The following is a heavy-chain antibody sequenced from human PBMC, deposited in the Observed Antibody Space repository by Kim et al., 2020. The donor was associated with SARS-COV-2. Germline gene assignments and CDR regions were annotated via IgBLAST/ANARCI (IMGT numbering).Heavy chain of an antibody. CDR3: ARVPPPDILTGYYNWRGGYFDY. V-gene: IGHV4-59*13. J-gene: IGHJ4*02. CDR2: IYYSGST. D-gene: IGHD3-9*01. CDR1: GGSISSYY. Sequence: SETLSLTCTVSGGSISSYYWSWIRQPPGKGLEWIGYIYYSGSTNYNPSLKSRVTISVDTSKNQFSLKLSSVTAADTAVYYCARVPPPDILTGYYNWRGGYFDYWGQGTLVTVSS.